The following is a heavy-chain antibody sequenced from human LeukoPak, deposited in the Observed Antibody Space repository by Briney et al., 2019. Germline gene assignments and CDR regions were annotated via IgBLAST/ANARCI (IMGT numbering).Heavy chain of an antibody. CDR2: ISYDGSNK. V-gene: IGHV3-30-3*01. CDR3: ARSLYKSDSSGYYYFDF. D-gene: IGHD3-22*01. CDR1: GFTFSSYA. Sequence: GRSLRLSCAASGFTFSSYAMHWVRQAPGKGLEWVAVISYDGSNKYYADSVKGRFTISRDNSKNTLYLQMNSLRAEDTAVYYCARSLYKSDSSGYYYFDFWGQGTLVTVSS. J-gene: IGHJ4*02.